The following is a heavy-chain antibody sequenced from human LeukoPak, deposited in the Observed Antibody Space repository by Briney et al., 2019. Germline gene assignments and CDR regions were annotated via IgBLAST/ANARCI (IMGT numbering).Heavy chain of an antibody. J-gene: IGHJ4*02. CDR1: GFTFSSYG. V-gene: IGHV3-30*18. D-gene: IGHD6-19*01. Sequence: GGSLRLSCAASGFTFSSYGMHWVRQAPGKGLEGVAVISYDGSNKYYADSVKGRFTISRDNSKNTLYLQMNSLRAEDTAVYYCAKDPGSGSVDYWGQGTLVTVSS. CDR3: AKDPGSGSVDY. CDR2: ISYDGSNK.